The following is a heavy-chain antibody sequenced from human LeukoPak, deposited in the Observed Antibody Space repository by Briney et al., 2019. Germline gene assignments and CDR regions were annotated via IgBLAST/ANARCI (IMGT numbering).Heavy chain of an antibody. CDR1: GFTFSSYA. J-gene: IGHJ4*02. D-gene: IGHD6-13*01. CDR2: IIPIFGTA. V-gene: IGHV1-69*01. Sequence: PGRSLRLSCAASGFTFSSYAISWVRQAPGQGLEWMGGIIPIFGTANYAQKFQGRVTITADESTSTAYMELSSLRSEDTAVYYCARGEVEQQLKLDYWGQGTLVTVSS. CDR3: ARGEVEQQLKLDY.